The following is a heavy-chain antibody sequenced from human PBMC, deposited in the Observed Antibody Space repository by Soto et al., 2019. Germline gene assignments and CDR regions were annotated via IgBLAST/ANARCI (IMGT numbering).Heavy chain of an antibody. J-gene: IGHJ1*01. CDR2: ISWNSGSI. D-gene: IGHD2-15*01. CDR1: GFTFDDYA. V-gene: IGHV3-9*01. CDR3: ANTQCSGGSCYSTEYFQH. Sequence: EVQLVESGGGLVQPGRSLRLSCAASGFTFDDYAMHWVRQAPGKGLEWVAGISWNSGSIGYADSVKGRFTISRDNAKNSLYLQMNSLRAEDTALYYCANTQCSGGSCYSTEYFQHWGQGTLVTVSS.